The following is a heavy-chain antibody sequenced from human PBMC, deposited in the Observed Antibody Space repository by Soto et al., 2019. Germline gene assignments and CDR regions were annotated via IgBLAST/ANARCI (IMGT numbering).Heavy chain of an antibody. CDR2: IYSGGNI. CDR1: GGSISTVT. J-gene: IGHJ4*02. CDR3: TKGPSGDKVDS. Sequence: QVQLQESGPGLVKPSQTLSLTCTVSGGSISTVTYAWIRQPPDKGLEWIGHIYSGGNIYYNPSLRGRVTISVDTSKNQFSLNLNSASAADTAVYYCTKGPSGDKVDSWGQGTLVTVSS. D-gene: IGHD7-27*01. V-gene: IGHV4-30-4*01.